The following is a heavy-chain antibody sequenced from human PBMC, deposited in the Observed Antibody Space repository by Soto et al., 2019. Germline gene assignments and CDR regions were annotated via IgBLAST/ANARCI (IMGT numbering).Heavy chain of an antibody. V-gene: IGHV3-66*01. CDR3: CGPSTVTINWFFEL. CDR1: GFTVSSNY. Sequence: EVQLVESGGGLVQPGGSLRLSCAASGFTVSSNYMSWVRQAPGKGLEWVSIIYGGGRTNYADSVKGRFTVSRDNYKNTLYLQMNSPGAEDTAMYYCCGPSTVTINWFFELWGRGTLVTVSS. CDR2: IYGGGRT. D-gene: IGHD4-17*01. J-gene: IGHJ2*01.